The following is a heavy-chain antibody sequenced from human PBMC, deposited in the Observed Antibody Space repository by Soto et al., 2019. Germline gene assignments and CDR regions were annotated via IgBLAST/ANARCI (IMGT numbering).Heavy chain of an antibody. CDR1: GYTLSELS. CDR2: VDPESGEA. J-gene: IGHJ6*02. CDR3: ATDHQWLGDYYYGMDV. V-gene: IGHV1-24*01. D-gene: IGHD6-19*01. Sequence: ASVKVSCKVSGYTLSELSMAWGRHAPPKGLEWMARVDPESGEAIYAQKFQGRVTMTEDTSTDTAYMELSSLRSEDTAVYYCATDHQWLGDYYYGMDVWGQGTTVTVSS.